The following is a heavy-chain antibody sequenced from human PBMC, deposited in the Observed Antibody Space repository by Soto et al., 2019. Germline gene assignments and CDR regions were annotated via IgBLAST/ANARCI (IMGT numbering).Heavy chain of an antibody. CDR3: AKDRYYGSGSYYSGSYYFDY. V-gene: IGHV3-9*01. CDR1: GFTFDDYA. CDR2: ISWNSGSI. J-gene: IGHJ4*02. D-gene: IGHD3-10*01. Sequence: GGSLRLSCAASGFTFDDYAMHWVRQAPGKGLEWVSGISWNSGSIGYADSVKGRFTISRDNAKNSLYLQMNSLRAEDTALYYCAKDRYYGSGSYYSGSYYFDYWGQGTLVTVSS.